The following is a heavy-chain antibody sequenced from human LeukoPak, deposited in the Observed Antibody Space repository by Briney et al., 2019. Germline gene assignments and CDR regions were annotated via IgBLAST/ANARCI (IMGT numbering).Heavy chain of an antibody. CDR1: GGSFSTYY. CDR2: IYYSGTT. V-gene: IGHV4-59*01. CDR3: ARLRYSSGQGY. D-gene: IGHD6-19*01. J-gene: IGHJ4*02. Sequence: SETLSLTCIVSGGSFSTYYWSWIRQPPGKGLEWIGYIYYSGTTNYNSSLKSRVTISVDTSKNQFSLKLSSVTAADTAVYYCARLRYSSGQGYWGQGTLVTVSS.